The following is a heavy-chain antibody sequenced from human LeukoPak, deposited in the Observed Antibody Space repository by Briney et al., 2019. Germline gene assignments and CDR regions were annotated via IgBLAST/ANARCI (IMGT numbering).Heavy chain of an antibody. CDR3: AREPGGWYERSFDY. V-gene: IGHV3-30-3*01. CDR1: GFTFSSYA. Sequence: PGGSLRLSCAASGFTFSSYAMHWVRQAPGKGLEWVAVISYDGSNKYYADSVKGRFTISRDNSKNTLYLQMNSLRVEDTAVYYCAREPGGWYERSFDYWGQGTLVTVSS. CDR2: ISYDGSNK. D-gene: IGHD6-19*01. J-gene: IGHJ4*02.